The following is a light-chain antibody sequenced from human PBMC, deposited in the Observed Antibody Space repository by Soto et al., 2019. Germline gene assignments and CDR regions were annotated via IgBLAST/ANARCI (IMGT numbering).Light chain of an antibody. V-gene: IGKV1-5*01. CDR2: GAT. CDR1: QNIDSW. CDR3: KHYNSYGT. Sequence: DVRMTHSPSTLSASVVYIFTITFRASQNIDSWLAWYQQKPGKAPKIMIYGATSLESGVPSRFSASGSGTEFTLTISSLQPDDFATYYCKHYNSYGTFGQGTKVDIK. J-gene: IGKJ1*01.